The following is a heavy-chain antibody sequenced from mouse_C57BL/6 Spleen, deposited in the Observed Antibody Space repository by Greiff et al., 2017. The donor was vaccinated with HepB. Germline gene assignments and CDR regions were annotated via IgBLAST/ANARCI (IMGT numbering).Heavy chain of an antibody. CDR3: ARGTRNAMEY. J-gene: IGHJ4*01. CDR2: IDPSDSYT. CDR1: GYTFTSYW. D-gene: IGHD3-3*01. Sequence: VQLQQSGAELVLPGASVKLSCKASGYTFTSYWMHWVKQRPGHGLEWIGEIDPSDSYTNYNQKFKGTSTLTVDKSSSTAYMQRSSLTSEDSAVYDGARGTRNAMEYWGQGTAVTVSS. V-gene: IGHV1-69*01.